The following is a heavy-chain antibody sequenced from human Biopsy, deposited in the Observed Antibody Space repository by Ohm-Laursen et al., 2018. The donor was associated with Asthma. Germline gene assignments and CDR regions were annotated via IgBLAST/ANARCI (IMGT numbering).Heavy chain of an antibody. CDR3: ANYEVVTAILPMDV. J-gene: IGHJ6*02. D-gene: IGHD2-21*02. CDR1: GFTFSGHA. Sequence: SLRLSCTASGFTFSGHALHWVRQAPGRGLEWVAVISYDGGNKYYGDSVKGRFTISRDNSKNTLYLQMNSLRAEDTAVYYCANYEVVTAILPMDVWGQGTTVTVSS. CDR2: ISYDGGNK. V-gene: IGHV3-30*18.